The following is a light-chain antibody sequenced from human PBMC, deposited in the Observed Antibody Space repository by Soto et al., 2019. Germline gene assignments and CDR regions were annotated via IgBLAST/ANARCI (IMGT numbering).Light chain of an antibody. V-gene: IGLV1-36*01. CDR2: LDD. CDR1: SSNIGNNA. Sequence: QSVLTQPPSVSEAPGQRVTISCSGSSSNIGNNAVNWYQQLPGKAPRLAIFLDDLSSSGVSDRFSASKSGTSASLAISGLQSEDEDDYYCAAWEDSLNALLFGGGTKLTVL. CDR3: AAWEDSLNALL. J-gene: IGLJ2*01.